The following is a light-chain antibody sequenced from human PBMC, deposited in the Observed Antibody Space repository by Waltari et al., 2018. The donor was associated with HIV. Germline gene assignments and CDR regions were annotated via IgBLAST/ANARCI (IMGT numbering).Light chain of an antibody. CDR3: ASYTITSTLV. J-gene: IGLJ3*02. CDR2: DSN. Sequence: QSALTQPASVSGSLGQSITISCIGTSSDIATYNYVSWYQHHPGKAPRLVIYDSNSRPSGVPFRFSGAKSGNTASLTISGLQAEDEADYYCASYTITSTLVFGGGTKVTVL. V-gene: IGLV2-14*01. CDR1: SSDIATYNY.